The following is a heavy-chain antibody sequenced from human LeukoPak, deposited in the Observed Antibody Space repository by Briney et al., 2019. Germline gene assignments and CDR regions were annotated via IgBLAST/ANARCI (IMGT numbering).Heavy chain of an antibody. CDR2: IKQDGSEK. CDR3: ALGVDYGDYFPDY. D-gene: IGHD4-17*01. CDR1: GFTFSSYS. J-gene: IGHJ4*02. V-gene: IGHV3-7*01. Sequence: SGGSLRLSCAASGFTFSSYSMNWVRQAPGKGLEWVANIKQDGSEKYYVDSVKGRFTISRDNAKNSLYLQMNSLRAEDTAVYYCALGVDYGDYFPDYWGQGTLVTVSS.